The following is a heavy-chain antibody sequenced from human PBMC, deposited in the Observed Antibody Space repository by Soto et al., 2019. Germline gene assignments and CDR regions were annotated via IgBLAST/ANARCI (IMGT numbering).Heavy chain of an antibody. V-gene: IGHV3-23*01. D-gene: IGHD3-3*01. CDR1: GFTFSSYA. Sequence: GGFLRLSCAASGFTFSSYAMSWVRQAPGKGLEWVSAISGSGGSTYYADSVKGRFTISRDNSKNTLYLQMNSLRAEDTAVYYCAKDSGVLRFLEWPPPPNNWFDPWGQGTLVTVSS. CDR2: ISGSGGST. J-gene: IGHJ5*02. CDR3: AKDSGVLRFLEWPPPPNNWFDP.